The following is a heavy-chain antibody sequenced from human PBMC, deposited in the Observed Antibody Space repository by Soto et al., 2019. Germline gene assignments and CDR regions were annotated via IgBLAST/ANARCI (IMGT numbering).Heavy chain of an antibody. Sequence: EVQLVESGGGLVQPGGSLRLSCAASGFTVSSNYMSWVRQAPGKGREWVSVIYSGGSAYYADSVKGRFTTSRDNSKNTLYLQMNSLRAEDTAVYYCARHGYSYGGGYFDYWGQGTLVTVSS. V-gene: IGHV3-66*04. CDR2: IYSGGSA. CDR3: ARHGYSYGGGYFDY. D-gene: IGHD5-18*01. J-gene: IGHJ4*02. CDR1: GFTVSSNY.